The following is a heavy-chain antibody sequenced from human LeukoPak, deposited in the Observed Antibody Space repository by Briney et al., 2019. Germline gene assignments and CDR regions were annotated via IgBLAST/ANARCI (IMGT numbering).Heavy chain of an antibody. CDR3: ARDQRVTGRPDIDY. CDR1: GFTFRNHW. J-gene: IGHJ4*02. V-gene: IGHV3-74*03. Sequence: GGSLSLSCAASGFTFRNHWMHWVRQTPGKGLVWVSHISSDGSSTTYADSVKGRFTISRDNAKNTLYLQMNNLRAEDTAMYYCARDQRVTGRPDIDYWGQGTLVIVSS. D-gene: IGHD6-6*01. CDR2: ISSDGSST.